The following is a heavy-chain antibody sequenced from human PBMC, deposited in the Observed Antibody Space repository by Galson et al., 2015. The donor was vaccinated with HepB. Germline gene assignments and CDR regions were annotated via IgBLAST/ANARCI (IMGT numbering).Heavy chain of an antibody. V-gene: IGHV3-74*01. CDR3: ARGRPGTFTVLGN. CDR1: GFTFSGHW. CDR2: INSDGSSS. Sequence: SLRLSCAASGFTFSGHWMHWVRQAPGKGLIWVSRINSDGSSSSYGDYVKGRLTISRDDAKNTLYLQLNSLRAEDTAIYYCARGRPGTFTVLGNWGQGTLVTVSS. J-gene: IGHJ4*02. D-gene: IGHD1-1*01.